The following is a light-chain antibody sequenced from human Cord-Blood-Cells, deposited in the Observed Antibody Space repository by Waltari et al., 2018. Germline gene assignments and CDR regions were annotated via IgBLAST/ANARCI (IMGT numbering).Light chain of an antibody. CDR1: QGISSA. CDR2: DAS. V-gene: IGKV1-13*02. Sequence: AIQLTQSPSSLSASVGDRVTITCRASQGISSALAWYQQKPGKAPKLLIYDASSFESGVPSRFSGSGSGTDCTLTISSLQPEDFATYCCQQFNSYPLTFGGGTQVEIK. CDR3: QQFNSYPLT. J-gene: IGKJ4*01.